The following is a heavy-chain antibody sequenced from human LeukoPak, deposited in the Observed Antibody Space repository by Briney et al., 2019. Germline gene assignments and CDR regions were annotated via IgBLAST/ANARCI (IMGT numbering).Heavy chain of an antibody. CDR2: ISYDGSNT. J-gene: IGHJ1*01. CDR1: GFTFSSYG. Sequence: GGSLRLSCAASGFTFSSYGMHWVRQAPGKGLEWVAVISYDGSNTYYADSVKGRFTISRDNSKNTLYLQMNILRAEDTAVYYSAKESVGRYYDSSGNYVAEYFQHWGQGNLVTVSS. D-gene: IGHD3-22*01. CDR3: AKESVGRYYDSSGNYVAEYFQH. V-gene: IGHV3-30*18.